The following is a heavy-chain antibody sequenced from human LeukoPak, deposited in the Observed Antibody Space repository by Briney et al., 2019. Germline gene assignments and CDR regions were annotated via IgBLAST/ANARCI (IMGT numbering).Heavy chain of an antibody. CDR2: IKQDGSEK. D-gene: IGHD3-22*01. J-gene: IGHJ4*02. V-gene: IGHV3-7*03. CDR1: GFTFSSCW. CDR3: ARDRPYYYDSSGYTPIDY. Sequence: PGGSLRLSCAASGFTFSSCWVSWVRQAPGKGLEWVANIKQDGSEKYYVDSVKGRFTISRDNAKNSLYLQMNSLRAEDTAVYYCARDRPYYYDSSGYTPIDYWGQGTLVTVSS.